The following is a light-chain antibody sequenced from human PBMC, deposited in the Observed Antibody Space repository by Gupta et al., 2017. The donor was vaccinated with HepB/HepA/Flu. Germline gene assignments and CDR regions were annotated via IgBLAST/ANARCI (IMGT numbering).Light chain of an antibody. V-gene: IGKV3-11*01. Sequence: ETVLIQSPSTLSLSPGETTTLSCWTSQSVNGYLAWYQQKPGQPPRLLIYDVSCRATGLPTTFSSSGSGTEFTLTISRREPENFAVYYCQQRDNWPITFGGGTKVDIK. CDR2: DVS. J-gene: IGKJ4*01. CDR3: QQRDNWPIT. CDR1: QSVNGY.